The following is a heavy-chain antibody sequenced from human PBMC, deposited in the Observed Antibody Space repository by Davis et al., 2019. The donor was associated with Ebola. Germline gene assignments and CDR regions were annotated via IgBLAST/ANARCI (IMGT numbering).Heavy chain of an antibody. CDR2: INHSGST. Sequence: PSETLSLTCAVYGGSFSGYYWSWIRQPPGKGLEWIGEINHSGSTNYNPSLKSRVTISVDTSKNQFSLKLSSVTAADTAVYYCARVLGGDPDYWGQGTLVTVSS. CDR3: ARVLGGDPDY. J-gene: IGHJ4*02. CDR1: GGSFSGYY. D-gene: IGHD4-17*01. V-gene: IGHV4-34*01.